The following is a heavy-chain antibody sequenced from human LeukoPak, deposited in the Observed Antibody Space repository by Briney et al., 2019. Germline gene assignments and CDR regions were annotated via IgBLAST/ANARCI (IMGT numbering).Heavy chain of an antibody. CDR2: IYYSGST. Sequence: SETLSLTCTVSGGSISSSSYYWGWIRQPPGKGLAWIGSIYYSGSTYYNPSLKSRVTISVDTSKNQFSLKLISVTAADTAVYYCASGRGYYDSTFDYWGQGTLVTVSS. J-gene: IGHJ4*02. V-gene: IGHV4-39*01. CDR1: GGSISSSSYY. D-gene: IGHD3-22*01. CDR3: ASGRGYYDSTFDY.